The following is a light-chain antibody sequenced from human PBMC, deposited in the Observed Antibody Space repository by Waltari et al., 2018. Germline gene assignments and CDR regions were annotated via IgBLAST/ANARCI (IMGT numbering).Light chain of an antibody. CDR1: QSLNNW. J-gene: IGKJ1*01. V-gene: IGKV1-5*03. CDR2: KSS. CDR3: QHYNSYSPSWT. Sequence: DIQMTQSPSTLSASVGDRVTITCRASQSLNNWLAWYQQKPGKAPKLLIYKSSNVEIGVPSRFSGSGSGTEFTLTITSLQPDNFATYYCQHYNSYSPSWTFGQGTRVEVK.